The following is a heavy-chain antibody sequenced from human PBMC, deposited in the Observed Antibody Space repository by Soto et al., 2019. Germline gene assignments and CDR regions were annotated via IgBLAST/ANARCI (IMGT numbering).Heavy chain of an antibody. CDR2: IDQTGRT. CDR3: ARGVGSGRDYGLDV. D-gene: IGHD3-10*01. CDR1: GESFSDYF. Sequence: QVQLQQWVAGLLKPSETLSLTCAVSGESFSDYFWSWIRQPPGKGLEWIGEIDQTGRTNYNPSLKSRVIMSVDTSKNQFSLNLSSVTAADTAMYYCARGVGSGRDYGLDVWGQGTTVTVS. J-gene: IGHJ6*02. V-gene: IGHV4-34*01.